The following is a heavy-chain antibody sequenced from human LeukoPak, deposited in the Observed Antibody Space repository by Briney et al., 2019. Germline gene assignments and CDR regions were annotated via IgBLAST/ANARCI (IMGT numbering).Heavy chain of an antibody. Sequence: PGGSLRLSCAASGFTFSNAWMSWVRQAPGEGLEWVGRIRRKTDGGTTDYAAPVRGRFTISRNDSENMLYLQMNSLTNEDTAVYYCTTACPVTTGDDFDIWGQGTMVIVSS. J-gene: IGHJ3*02. CDR1: GFTFSNAW. CDR2: IRRKTDGGTT. CDR3: TTACPVTTGDDFDI. D-gene: IGHD4-17*01. V-gene: IGHV3-15*01.